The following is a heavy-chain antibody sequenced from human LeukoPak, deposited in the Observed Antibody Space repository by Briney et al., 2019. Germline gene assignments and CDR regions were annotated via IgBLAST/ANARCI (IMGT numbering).Heavy chain of an antibody. CDR2: INSDGRST. D-gene: IGHD2-21*01. J-gene: IGHJ6*02. CDR3: VRDSYVAAIYYGMDV. V-gene: IGHV3-74*01. Sequence: GGSLRLSCAASGFTFSSYWMHWVRQAPGRGLVWVSRINSDGRSTSYADSVKGRFTISRDNAKNMLYLQMNNLRAEDTAVYFCVRDSYVAAIYYGMDVWGQGTTVTVSS. CDR1: GFTFSSYW.